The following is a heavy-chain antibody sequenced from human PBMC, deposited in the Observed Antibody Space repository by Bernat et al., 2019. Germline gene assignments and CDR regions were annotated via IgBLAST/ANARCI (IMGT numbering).Heavy chain of an antibody. CDR1: GGSFSNSNYY. J-gene: IGHJ6*02. V-gene: IGHV4-39*01. CDR3: ASGGYVDYYNGMDV. D-gene: IGHD3-16*01. CDR2: ISYRGTT. Sequence: QVQLQQWGAGLLKPSETLSLTCAVYGGSFSNSNYYWGWIRQPPGKGLEWIGSISYRGTTYYNPSLKSRVNISVDTSKKQFSLKLSSVTATDTAVYYCASGGYVDYYNGMDVWGQGTTVTVSS.